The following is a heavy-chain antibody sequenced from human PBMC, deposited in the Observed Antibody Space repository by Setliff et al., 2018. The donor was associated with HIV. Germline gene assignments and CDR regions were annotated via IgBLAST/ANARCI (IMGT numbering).Heavy chain of an antibody. CDR3: ARHYYTDPFDY. V-gene: IGHV4-4*08. D-gene: IGHD3-22*01. CDR2: IYSGGTT. CDR1: GGSISNYY. Sequence: SETLSLTCTVSGGSISNYYWSWIRQPPGKGLEWIGYIYSGGTTDYNPSLKSRVTMSVDTSNSHFSLKLASVTAADTAVYYCARHYYTDPFDYWGQGTLVTVSS. J-gene: IGHJ4*02.